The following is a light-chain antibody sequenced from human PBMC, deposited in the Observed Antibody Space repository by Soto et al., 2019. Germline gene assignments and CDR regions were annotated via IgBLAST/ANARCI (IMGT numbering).Light chain of an antibody. CDR1: QSIGDS. CDR2: RAS. J-gene: IGKJ1*01. Sequence: DIQMTQSPSSLSASVGDRVTITCRASQSIGDSLAWYQQKPGKGPKVLIYRASSLKRGVPSRFSGSGAGTDFTLTISSLQPDDFGTYYCQQYHTYSLTFGQGTRVEIK. V-gene: IGKV1-5*03. CDR3: QQYHTYSLT.